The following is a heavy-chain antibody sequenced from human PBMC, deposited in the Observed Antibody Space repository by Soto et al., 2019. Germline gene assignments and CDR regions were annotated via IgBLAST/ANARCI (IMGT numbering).Heavy chain of an antibody. CDR3: ARGAAAAGTDWFAA. J-gene: IGHJ5*02. CDR2: VNTPGGNT. D-gene: IGHD6-13*01. V-gene: IGHV3-23*01. Sequence: EMQLLESGGGLVQPGGSLRLSCAASGFTFTSYAMSWVRQAQGKGLEWVSGVNTPGGNTYYADSVKGRFTISRDNSKNKVYRKRNGRGAGDTAVYYCARGAAAAGTDWFAAWGQGTPVTVSS. CDR1: GFTFTSYA.